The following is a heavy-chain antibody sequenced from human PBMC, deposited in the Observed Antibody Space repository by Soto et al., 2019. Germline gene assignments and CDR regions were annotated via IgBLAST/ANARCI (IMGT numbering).Heavy chain of an antibody. Sequence: SSVKVSCKASGYTFTSYYMHWVRQTPGQGLEWMGIINPSGCSTSYAQKFQGRVTMTRDTSTSTVYMELSSLRSEDTAVYYCASPGGYYCTNGVCYDFDIWGQGTMVTVSS. CDR2: INPSGCST. J-gene: IGHJ3*02. V-gene: IGHV1-46*01. CDR1: GYTFTSYY. D-gene: IGHD2-8*01. CDR3: ASPGGYYCTNGVCYDFDI.